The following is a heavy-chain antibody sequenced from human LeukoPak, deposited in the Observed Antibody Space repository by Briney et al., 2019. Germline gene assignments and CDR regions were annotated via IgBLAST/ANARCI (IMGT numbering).Heavy chain of an antibody. CDR2: IIPIFGTA. CDR1: GGTSSSYA. D-gene: IGHD7-27*01. Sequence: GASVKVSCKASGGTSSSYAIGWVRQAPGQGLEWMGGIIPIFGTANYAQKFQGRVTITADESTSTAYMELSSLRSEDTAVYYCASEYREDARNGDSYYGMDVWGKGTTVTVSS. CDR3: ASEYREDARNGDSYYGMDV. V-gene: IGHV1-69*01. J-gene: IGHJ6*04.